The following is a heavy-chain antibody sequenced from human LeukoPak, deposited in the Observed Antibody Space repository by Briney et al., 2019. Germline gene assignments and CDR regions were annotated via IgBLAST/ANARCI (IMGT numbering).Heavy chain of an antibody. CDR1: GFTFSSYS. D-gene: IGHD1-1*01. Sequence: GGSLRLSCAASGFTFSSYSMNWVRQAPGKGLEWVSSISSSSSYIYYADSVKGRFTISRDNAKNSLYLQMNSLRAEDTAVYYCVRGRGNWNDVGWFDPWGQGTLVTVSS. J-gene: IGHJ5*02. CDR3: VRGRGNWNDVGWFDP. V-gene: IGHV3-21*01. CDR2: ISSSSSYI.